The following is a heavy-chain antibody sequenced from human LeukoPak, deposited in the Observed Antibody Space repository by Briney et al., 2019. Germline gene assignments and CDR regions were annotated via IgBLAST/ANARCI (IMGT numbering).Heavy chain of an antibody. CDR1: GFTFSSYG. CDR2: ISYDGSNK. V-gene: IGHV3-30*18. J-gene: IGHJ4*02. D-gene: IGHD5-24*01. Sequence: GRSLRLSCAASGFTFSSYGMHWVRQAPGKGLEWVAVISYDGSNKYYADSVKGRFTISRDNSKNTLYLQMNSLRAEDTAVYYCAKVGGYNAIDYWGQGTLVTVSS. CDR3: AKVGGYNAIDY.